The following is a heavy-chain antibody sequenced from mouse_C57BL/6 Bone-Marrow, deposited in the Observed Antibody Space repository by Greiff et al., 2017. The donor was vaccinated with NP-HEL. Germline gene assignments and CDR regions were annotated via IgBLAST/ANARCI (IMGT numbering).Heavy chain of an antibody. CDR3: ARNPVYYYGSDWYFDV. J-gene: IGHJ1*03. V-gene: IGHV1-69*01. CDR2: IDPSDSYT. CDR1: GYTFTSYW. Sequence: QVQLQQPGAELVMPGASVKLSCKASGYTFTSYWMHWVKQRPGQGLEWIGEIDPSDSYTNYNQKFKGKSTLTVDKSSSTAYMQLSSLTSEDSAVYYCARNPVYYYGSDWYFDVWGTGTTVTVSS. D-gene: IGHD1-1*01.